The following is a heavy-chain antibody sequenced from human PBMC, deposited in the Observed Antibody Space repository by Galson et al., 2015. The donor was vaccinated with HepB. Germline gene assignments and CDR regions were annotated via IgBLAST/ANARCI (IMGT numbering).Heavy chain of an antibody. CDR2: IKQDGSEK. Sequence: SLRLSCAASGFTFSSYWMSWVRQAPGKGLEWVANIKQDGSEKYYADSVKGRFTISRDNAKNSLYLQMNSLRDEDTAVYYCARDYVLLWFGELSSDYYYGMDVWGQGTTVTVSS. CDR3: ARDYVLLWFGELSSDYYYGMDV. D-gene: IGHD3-10*01. V-gene: IGHV3-7*01. J-gene: IGHJ6*02. CDR1: GFTFSSYW.